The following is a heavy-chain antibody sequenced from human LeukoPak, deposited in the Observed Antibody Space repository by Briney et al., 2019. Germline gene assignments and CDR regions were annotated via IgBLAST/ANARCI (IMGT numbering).Heavy chain of an antibody. V-gene: IGHV3-21*01. J-gene: IGHJ6*03. D-gene: IGHD4-11*01. CDR2: ITSSSSHI. Sequence: GGSLRLSCAACGFTFSHYTIGWVRQAPGKGLERVVSITSSSSHIYYADSVKGRFTISRDNDKTEVYLQINSLRGEATAIYYCARVMMGATVTTFHYYCMDVWGVGTAVTVSS. CDR1: GFTFSHYT. CDR3: ARVMMGATVTTFHYYCMDV.